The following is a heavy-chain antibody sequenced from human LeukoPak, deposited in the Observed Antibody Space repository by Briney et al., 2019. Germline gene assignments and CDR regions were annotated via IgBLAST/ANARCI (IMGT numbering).Heavy chain of an antibody. D-gene: IGHD2-2*01. CDR2: INPNSGGT. CDR1: GYTFTGYY. CDR3: ARDSGGYCSSTSCLLVWFDP. Sequence: ASVKVSCKASGYTFTGYYMHWVRQAPGQGLEWMGWINPNSGGTNYAQKFQGRVTMTRDTSISTAYMELSRLRSDDTAVYYCARDSGGYCSSTSCLLVWFDPWGQGTLVTVSS. V-gene: IGHV1-2*02. J-gene: IGHJ5*02.